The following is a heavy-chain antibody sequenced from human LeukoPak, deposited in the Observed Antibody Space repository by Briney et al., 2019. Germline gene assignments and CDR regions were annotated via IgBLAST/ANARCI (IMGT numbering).Heavy chain of an antibody. V-gene: IGHV1-69*04. D-gene: IGHD4-17*01. J-gene: IGHJ4*02. CDR3: AREAEYGDYLFDY. CDR1: GGTFTKYG. CDR2: IIPLVGRA. Sequence: SVKVSCKASGGTFTKYGISWVRQAPGQGLEWMGRIIPLVGRANYAQKFQGRVMITADKSTSTAYMELSSLRSEDTAVYYCAREAEYGDYLFDYWGQGILVTVSS.